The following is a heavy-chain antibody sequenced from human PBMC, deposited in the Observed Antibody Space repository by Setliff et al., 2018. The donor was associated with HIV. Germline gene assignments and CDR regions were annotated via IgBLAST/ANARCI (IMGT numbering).Heavy chain of an antibody. D-gene: IGHD3-10*01. CDR3: ASRSGSRLTLPLDV. Sequence: GGSLRLSCAASGFIVSSNYMSWVRQAPGKGLEWVSVIYSGGNTYYADSVMGRFTISRDNSKNTLYLQMNSLRAEDTAVYYCASRSGSRLTLPLDVWGQGTTVTVSS. CDR1: GFIVSSNY. V-gene: IGHV3-53*01. J-gene: IGHJ6*02. CDR2: IYSGGNT.